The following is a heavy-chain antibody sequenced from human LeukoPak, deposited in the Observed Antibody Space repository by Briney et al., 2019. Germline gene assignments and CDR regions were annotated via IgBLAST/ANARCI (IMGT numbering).Heavy chain of an antibody. J-gene: IGHJ4*02. Sequence: GGSLRLSCAASGFTFSNYAMHWVRQAPGKGLEWVAVISYDGSNECYADSVRGRFTISRDNSKNTLYLQMNSLRAEDTAVYYCARGSGGAEFDYWGLGTLVTVSS. CDR2: ISYDGSNE. D-gene: IGHD6-19*01. CDR1: GFTFSNYA. V-gene: IGHV3-30-3*01. CDR3: ARGSGGAEFDY.